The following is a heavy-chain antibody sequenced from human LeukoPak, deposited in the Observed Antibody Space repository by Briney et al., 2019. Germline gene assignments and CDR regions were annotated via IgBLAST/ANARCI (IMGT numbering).Heavy chain of an antibody. Sequence: GGSLRLSCAASGFTFSNYAMTWVRQAPGKGLEWVAVMWYDGSNKYYADSVKGRFTISRDDSKNTLYLQMNSLRAEDTAMYYCARGLPPVMKYYFDYWGQGTLVTVSS. V-gene: IGHV3-33*08. CDR1: GFTFSNYA. J-gene: IGHJ4*02. CDR2: MWYDGSNK. CDR3: ARGLPPVMKYYFDY. D-gene: IGHD4-11*01.